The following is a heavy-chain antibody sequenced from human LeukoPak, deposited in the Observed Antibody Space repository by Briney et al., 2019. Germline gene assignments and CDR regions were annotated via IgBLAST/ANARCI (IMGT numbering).Heavy chain of an antibody. CDR3: AKPSLVVAVATTPADY. Sequence: GGSLRLSCAASGFTFSSYAMSWVRQAPGKGLEWVSAISGSGGSTYYADSVKGRFTISRDNSKNTLYLQMNSLRAEDTAVYYCAKPSLVVAVATTPADYWGQGTLVTVSS. V-gene: IGHV3-23*01. J-gene: IGHJ4*02. CDR1: GFTFSSYA. CDR2: ISGSGGST. D-gene: IGHD2-15*01.